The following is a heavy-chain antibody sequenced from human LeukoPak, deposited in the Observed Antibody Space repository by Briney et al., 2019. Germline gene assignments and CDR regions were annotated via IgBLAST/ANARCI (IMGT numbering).Heavy chain of an antibody. J-gene: IGHJ4*02. D-gene: IGHD4-17*01. V-gene: IGHV4-34*01. CDR2: INHSGST. Sequence: PSETLSLTCAVYGGPFSGYYWSWIRQPPGKGLEWIGEINHSGSTNYNPSLKSRVTISVDTSKNQFSLKLSSVTAADTAVYYCARVYGDPRGEDYWGQGTLVTVSS. CDR1: GGPFSGYY. CDR3: ARVYGDPRGEDY.